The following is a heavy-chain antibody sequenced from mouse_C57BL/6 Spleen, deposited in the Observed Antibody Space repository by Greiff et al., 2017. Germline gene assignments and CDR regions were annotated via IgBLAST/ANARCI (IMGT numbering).Heavy chain of an antibody. Sequence: EVQLVESGPELVKPGASVKIPCKASGYTFTDYNMDWVKQSHGKSLEWIGDINPNNGGTIYNQKFKGKATLTVDKSSSTAYMGLRSLTSEDTAVYYCARSLYYYGSSPFDYWGQGTTLTVSS. CDR2: INPNNGGT. CDR3: ARSLYYYGSSPFDY. D-gene: IGHD1-1*01. CDR1: GYTFTDYN. J-gene: IGHJ2*01. V-gene: IGHV1-18*01.